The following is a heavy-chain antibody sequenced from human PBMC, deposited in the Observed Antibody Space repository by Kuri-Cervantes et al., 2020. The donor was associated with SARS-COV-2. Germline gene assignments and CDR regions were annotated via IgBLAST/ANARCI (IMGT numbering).Heavy chain of an antibody. CDR3: ADCSSTSCYTMSYFDY. D-gene: IGHD2-2*02. V-gene: IGHV4-30-4*08. J-gene: IGHJ4*02. Sequence: SETLSLTCTVSGNSLSSGDYYWTWVRQPPGKGLEWIGNIFYSGSASYNPSLKSRLTMSLDMSKSQFSLKLNSVTAADTAVYYCADCSSTSCYTMSYFDYWGQGTLVTVSS. CDR2: IFYSGSA. CDR1: GNSLSSGDYY.